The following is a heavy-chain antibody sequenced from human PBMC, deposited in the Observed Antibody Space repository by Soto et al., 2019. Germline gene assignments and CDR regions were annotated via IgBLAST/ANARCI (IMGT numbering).Heavy chain of an antibody. Sequence: EVLLVESGGGLVQPGGSLKLSCAASGFTFSVSAMHWVRQASGKGLEWVGRIKSKANTYATAYAASVKGRFIISRDDSKNMAYLQMNSLKTEDTAVYYCTPASYIVGATYWGQGTLVTVSS. CDR2: IKSKANTYAT. CDR3: TPASYIVGATY. D-gene: IGHD1-26*01. V-gene: IGHV3-73*02. CDR1: GFTFSVSA. J-gene: IGHJ4*02.